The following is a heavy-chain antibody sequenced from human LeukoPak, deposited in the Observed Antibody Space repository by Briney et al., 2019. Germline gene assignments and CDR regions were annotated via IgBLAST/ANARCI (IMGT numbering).Heavy chain of an antibody. J-gene: IGHJ4*02. CDR3: ARDLAWGGY. D-gene: IGHD7-27*01. V-gene: IGHV3-21*01. Sequence: PGGSLRLSCVGSGFTFSIYTMTWVRQAPGKGLEWVSSITSSSSSMYSADSVKGRLTISRDNAKNSLYLQMNSLRAEDTAVYYCARDLAWGGYWGQGTLVTVSS. CDR2: ITSSSSSM. CDR1: GFTFSIYT.